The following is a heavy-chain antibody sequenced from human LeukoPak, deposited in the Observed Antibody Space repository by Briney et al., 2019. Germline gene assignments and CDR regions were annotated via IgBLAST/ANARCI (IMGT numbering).Heavy chain of an antibody. J-gene: IGHJ4*01. CDR3: AKKGSYSSGWYGGHYFDS. V-gene: IGHV3-23*01. Sequence: GGSLRLSCEASGFTFSSYALSWVRQAPGKGLEWVAAIGGDSSTYYTGSVRGRFTISRDNSKNTGYLQMSSLRVEDTAVYYCAKKGSYSSGWYGGHYFDSWGQGTLVTVSS. CDR1: GFTFSSYA. D-gene: IGHD6-19*01. CDR2: IGGDSST.